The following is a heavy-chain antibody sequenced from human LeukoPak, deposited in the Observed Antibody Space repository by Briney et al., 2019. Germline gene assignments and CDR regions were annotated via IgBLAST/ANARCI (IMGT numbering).Heavy chain of an antibody. CDR2: ISSSGVIK. J-gene: IGHJ4*02. CDR3: ARTVVGVSDY. Sequence: GGSLRLSCAASGFIFSDYYMSWIRQAPGKGLEWVSDISSSGVIKNYADSVKGRFTISRDNAENSLYLQMKSLRADDTAVYYCARTVVGVSDYWGQGTLVTVSS. CDR1: GFIFSDYY. D-gene: IGHD1-26*01. V-gene: IGHV3-11*01.